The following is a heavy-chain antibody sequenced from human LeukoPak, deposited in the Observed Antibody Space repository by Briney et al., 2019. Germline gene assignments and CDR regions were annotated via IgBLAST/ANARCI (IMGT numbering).Heavy chain of an antibody. CDR1: GFTFSSYS. V-gene: IGHV3-21*01. D-gene: IGHD5-12*01. CDR2: ISSSSSYI. J-gene: IGHJ6*02. CDR3: ARVYGGYADYGMDV. Sequence: GGSLRLSCAASGFTFSSYSMNWVRQAPGKGLEWVSSISSSSSYIYYADSVKGRFTISRDNAKNSLYLQMNSLRAEDTAVYYCARVYGGYADYGMDVWGQGTTVTVSS.